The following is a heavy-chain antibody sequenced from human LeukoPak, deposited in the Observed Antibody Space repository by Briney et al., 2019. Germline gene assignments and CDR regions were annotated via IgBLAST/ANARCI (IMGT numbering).Heavy chain of an antibody. CDR1: GFTFSSYR. CDR3: ARDRTGTPSNWFDP. Sequence: GGSLRLSCAASGFTFSSYRMNWVRQAPGKGLEWVSSISSSSDYMYYADSLKGRFTISRDNAKNSLCLQMNSLRAEDTAVYYCARDRTGTPSNWFDPWGQGTLVTVSS. CDR2: ISSSSDYM. D-gene: IGHD1-7*01. J-gene: IGHJ5*02. V-gene: IGHV3-21*01.